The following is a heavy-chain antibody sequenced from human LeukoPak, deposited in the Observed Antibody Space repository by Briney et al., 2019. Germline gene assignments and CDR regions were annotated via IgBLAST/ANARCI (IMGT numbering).Heavy chain of an antibody. J-gene: IGHJ6*03. Sequence: ASVKVSCKASGYTFTGYYMHWVRQAPGQGLEWMGWINPNSGGTNYAQKFRGRVTMTRDTSISTAYMELSRLRSDDTAVYYCARGGSVATSTKGYYMDVWGKGTTVTVSS. V-gene: IGHV1-2*02. CDR2: INPNSGGT. D-gene: IGHD5-12*01. CDR1: GYTFTGYY. CDR3: ARGGSVATSTKGYYMDV.